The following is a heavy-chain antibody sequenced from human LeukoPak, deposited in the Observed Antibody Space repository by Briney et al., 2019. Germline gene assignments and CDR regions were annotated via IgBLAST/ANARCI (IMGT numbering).Heavy chain of an antibody. J-gene: IGHJ5*02. CDR2: ISSSSSYI. Sequence: KPGGSLRLSCAASGFTFSSYSINWVRQAPGKGLEWVSSISSSSSYIYYADSVKGRFTISRDNAKNSLYLQMNSLRAEDTAVYYCARKSGDSSGYYYGGVDPWGQGTLVTVSS. V-gene: IGHV3-21*01. D-gene: IGHD3-22*01. CDR3: ARKSGDSSGYYYGGVDP. CDR1: GFTFSSYS.